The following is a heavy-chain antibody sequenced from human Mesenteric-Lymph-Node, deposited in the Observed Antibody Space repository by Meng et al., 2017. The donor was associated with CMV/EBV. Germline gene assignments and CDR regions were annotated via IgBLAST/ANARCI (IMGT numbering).Heavy chain of an antibody. CDR2: IYPGDSDT. CDR1: GYSFNTYW. CDR3: ASWVGSSSYLDY. J-gene: IGHJ4*02. V-gene: IGHV5-51*01. D-gene: IGHD6-6*01. Sequence: KVSCKGSGYSFNTYWIGWVRQMSGKGLEWMGTIYPGDSDTRYSPSFQGQVTISADKSINTAYLQWSSLKASDTAMYYCASWVGSSSYLDYWGQGTLVTVSS.